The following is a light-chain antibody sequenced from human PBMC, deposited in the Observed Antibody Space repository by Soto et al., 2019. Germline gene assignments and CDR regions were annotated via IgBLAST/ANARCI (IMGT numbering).Light chain of an antibody. V-gene: IGKV3-15*01. J-gene: IGKJ3*01. Sequence: EIVMTQSPATLSVSPGERATLSCRASQSVSSNLAWYQQKPGQAPRLLIYGASTRATGIPARFSGSGSGTEFTLTISSLQSEDFAVYYCQQYNNWPPFTFGPGTKVD. CDR1: QSVSSN. CDR3: QQYNNWPPFT. CDR2: GAS.